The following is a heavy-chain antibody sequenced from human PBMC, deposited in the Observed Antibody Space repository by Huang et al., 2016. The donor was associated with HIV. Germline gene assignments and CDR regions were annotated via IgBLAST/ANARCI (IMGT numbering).Heavy chain of an antibody. V-gene: IGHV3-74*01. J-gene: IGHJ4*02. CDR1: GFTFSSYW. Sequence: EVQLVESGGGLVQPGGSLRLSCAASGFTFSSYWMHWVRQVPGKGLVWLSHIKSDGSSTSYADSVKGRFTISRDNAKNTLYLQMNSLRAEDTAVYYCARGSRQGKYYYGSGTAYWGQGTLVTVSS. CDR3: ARGSRQGKYYYGSGTAY. CDR2: IKSDGSST. D-gene: IGHD3-10*01.